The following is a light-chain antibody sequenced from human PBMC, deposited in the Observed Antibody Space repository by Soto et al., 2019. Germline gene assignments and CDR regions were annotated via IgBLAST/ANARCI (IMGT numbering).Light chain of an antibody. Sequence: QSVLTQSPSASASLGASVKLTCTLSSGHSSYAIAWHQQQPEKGPRYLMKLNSDGSHSKGDGIPDRFSGSSSGAERYLTISSRQSEDEADYYCQTWGTGIRWVFGGGTKVTVL. CDR2: LNSDGSH. CDR1: SGHSSYA. CDR3: QTWGTGIRWV. J-gene: IGLJ3*02. V-gene: IGLV4-69*01.